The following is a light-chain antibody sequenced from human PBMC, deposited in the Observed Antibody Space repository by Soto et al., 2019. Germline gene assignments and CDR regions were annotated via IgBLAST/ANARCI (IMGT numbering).Light chain of an antibody. J-gene: IGKJ2*01. CDR1: QSVSSY. CDR2: DAS. CDR3: QPRSNWPPYT. Sequence: EIVLTQSPATLSLSPGERATLSCRASQSVSSYLAWYQQKPGQGPRLLIYDASNRATGIPARFSGSGSGTDFTLTISSLEPEDFAVYYCQPRSNWPPYTFGQGTKLEIK. V-gene: IGKV3-11*01.